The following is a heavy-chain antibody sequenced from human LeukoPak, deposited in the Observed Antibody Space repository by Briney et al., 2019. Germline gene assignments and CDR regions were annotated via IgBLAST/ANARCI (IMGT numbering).Heavy chain of an antibody. CDR3: ARVKAAGDPGDY. CDR1: GFTFSSYS. Sequence: GGSLRLSCAASGFTFSSYSMNWVRQAPGKGLEWVSYISSSSTIYYADSVKGRFTISRDNAKNSLYLQMNSLRAEDTAVYYCARVKAAGDPGDYWGQGTLVTVSS. J-gene: IGHJ4*02. D-gene: IGHD7-27*01. CDR2: ISSSSTI. V-gene: IGHV3-48*01.